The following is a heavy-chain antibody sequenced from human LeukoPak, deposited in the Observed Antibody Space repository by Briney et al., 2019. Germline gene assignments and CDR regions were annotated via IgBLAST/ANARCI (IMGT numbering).Heavy chain of an antibody. V-gene: IGHV1-8*01. Sequence: ASVKVSCKASGYTFTSYDINWVRQATGQGLEWMGWMNPNSGNTGYAQKFQGRVTMTRNTSISTAYMELSSRRSEDTAVYYCARRLFDILTGYSFPYYFDYWGQGTLVPVSS. D-gene: IGHD3-9*01. CDR2: MNPNSGNT. CDR3: ARRLFDILTGYSFPYYFDY. CDR1: GYTFTSYD. J-gene: IGHJ4*02.